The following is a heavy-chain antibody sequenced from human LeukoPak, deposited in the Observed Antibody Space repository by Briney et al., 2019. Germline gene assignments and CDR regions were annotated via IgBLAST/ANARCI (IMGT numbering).Heavy chain of an antibody. Sequence: GASVKVSCKASGYTFTSYDINWVRQATGQGLEWMGWMNPNSGNTGYAQKFQGRVTMTRNTSISTAYMELSSLRSEDTAVYYCARGDCSGGSCYPDYWGQGTLVTVPS. CDR1: GYTFTSYD. CDR2: MNPNSGNT. CDR3: ARGDCSGGSCYPDY. J-gene: IGHJ4*02. D-gene: IGHD2-15*01. V-gene: IGHV1-8*01.